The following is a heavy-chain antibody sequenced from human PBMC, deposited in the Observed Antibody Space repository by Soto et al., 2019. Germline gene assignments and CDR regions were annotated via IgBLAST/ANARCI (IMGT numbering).Heavy chain of an antibody. J-gene: IGHJ4*02. CDR2: IIPILGTP. D-gene: IGHD3-22*01. Sequence: QVRLVQSGAEVKKPGSSVKVSCKVSGDTFSTYSISWVRQAPGQGLEWLGGIIPILGTPSYAQRFQDRVTITADKSTRTAYMEVSSLRSEDTAVYYCARERSRYDRSGYYRPDYWGQGTLVTVSS. CDR1: GDTFSTYS. V-gene: IGHV1-69*06. CDR3: ARERSRYDRSGYYRPDY.